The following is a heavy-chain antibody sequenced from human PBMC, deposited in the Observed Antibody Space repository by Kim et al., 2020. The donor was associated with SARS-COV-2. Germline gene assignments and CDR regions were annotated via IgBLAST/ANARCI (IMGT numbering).Heavy chain of an antibody. CDR1: GGTFSSYA. CDR2: IIPILGIA. V-gene: IGHV1-69*04. Sequence: SVKVSCKASGGTFSSYAISWVRQAPGQGLEWMGRIIPILGIANYAQKFQGRVTITADKSTSTAYMELSSLRSEDTAVYYCARGRITIFGGFDPWGQGTLVTVSS. J-gene: IGHJ5*02. D-gene: IGHD3-3*01. CDR3: ARGRITIFGGFDP.